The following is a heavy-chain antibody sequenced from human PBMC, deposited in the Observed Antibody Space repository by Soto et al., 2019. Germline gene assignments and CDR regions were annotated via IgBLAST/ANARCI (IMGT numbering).Heavy chain of an antibody. CDR1: GYTFTSYG. J-gene: IGHJ4*02. CDR2: ISAYNGNT. Sequence: QVQLVQSGAEVKKPGASVKVSCKASGYTFTSYGISWVRQAPRQGLEWMGWISAYNGNTNYAQKLQGRVTMTTDTSTSTAYMELRSLRSDDTAVYYCARDLGDYDYVWGSYRPFDYWGQGTLVTVSS. CDR3: ARDLGDYDYVWGSYRPFDY. D-gene: IGHD3-16*02. V-gene: IGHV1-18*04.